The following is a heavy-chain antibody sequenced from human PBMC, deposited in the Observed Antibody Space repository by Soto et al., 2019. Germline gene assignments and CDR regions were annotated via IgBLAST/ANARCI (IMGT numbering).Heavy chain of an antibody. CDR3: AKDMSPIVVVVAAAGTYYGMDV. CDR1: GFTFGDYA. CDR2: ISWNSGSI. D-gene: IGHD2-15*01. V-gene: IGHV3-9*01. Sequence: GGSLRLSCAASGFTFGDYAMHWVRQAPGKGLEWVSGISWNSGSIGYADSVEGRFTISRDNAKNSLYLQMNSLRAEDTALYYCAKDMSPIVVVVAAAGTYYGMDVWGQGTTVTVSS. J-gene: IGHJ6*02.